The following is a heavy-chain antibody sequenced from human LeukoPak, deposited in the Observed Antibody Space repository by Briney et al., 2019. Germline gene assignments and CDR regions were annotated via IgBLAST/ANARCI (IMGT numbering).Heavy chain of an antibody. Sequence: PGGSLRLSCAASGFTVSSNYMSWVRQAPGKGLEWVSVIYSGGSTYYADSVKGRFTISRDNSKNTLYLQMNSLRAEDTAVYYCARATPSVRVSNWFDPWGQGTLVTVSS. CDR2: IYSGGST. CDR1: GFTVSSNY. J-gene: IGHJ5*02. CDR3: ARATPSVRVSNWFDP. V-gene: IGHV3-53*01. D-gene: IGHD3-10*01.